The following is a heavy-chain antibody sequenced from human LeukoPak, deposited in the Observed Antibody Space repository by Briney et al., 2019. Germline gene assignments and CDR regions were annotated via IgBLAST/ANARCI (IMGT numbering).Heavy chain of an antibody. V-gene: IGHV1-24*01. D-gene: IGHD2-8*01. CDR2: FDPEDGET. CDR1: GYALTELS. CDR3: AVGYCTNGVCYTIGY. Sequence: ASVKVSCKVSGYALTELSMHWVRQAPGKGLEWMGGFDPEDGETIYAQKFQGRVTMTEDTSTDTAYMELSSLRSEDTAVYYCAVGYCTNGVCYTIGYWGQGTLVTVSS. J-gene: IGHJ4*02.